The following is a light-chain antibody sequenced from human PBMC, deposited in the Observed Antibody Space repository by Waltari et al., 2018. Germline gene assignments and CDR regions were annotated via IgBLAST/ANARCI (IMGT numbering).Light chain of an antibody. CDR1: SGSVLASFY. J-gene: IGLJ3*02. CDR2: STN. V-gene: IGLV8-61*01. CDR3: VLYMDSGVWV. Sequence: QTVVTQEPSVSVSPGGTVTLTCALSSGSVLASFYPSWYQQTPGQAPRTLIYSTNTRLFGVPNRFSGSILGNKAALTIAGAQADDEADYYCVLYMDSGVWVFGGGTKLTVL.